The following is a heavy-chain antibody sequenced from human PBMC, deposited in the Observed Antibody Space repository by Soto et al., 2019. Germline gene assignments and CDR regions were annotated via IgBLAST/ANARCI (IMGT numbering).Heavy chain of an antibody. V-gene: IGHV4-4*02. CDR1: GGTVASSHW. D-gene: IGHD2-21*02. CDR3: AREIVTAGGNNYFDP. Sequence: SETLSLTCGVSGGTVASSHWWGWVRQSPGRGLEWIGNVYHTGDTNFNPSPQSRVTFSVDKSNNQFSLRLTSVTAADTAVYFCAREIVTAGGNNYFDPWGPGTLVTVSS. CDR2: VYHTGDT. J-gene: IGHJ5*02.